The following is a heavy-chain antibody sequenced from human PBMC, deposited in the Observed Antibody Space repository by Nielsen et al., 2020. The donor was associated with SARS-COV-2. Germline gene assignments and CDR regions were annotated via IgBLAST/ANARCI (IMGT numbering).Heavy chain of an antibody. Sequence: SETLSLTCTVSGGSISSYYWSWIRQPPGKGLEWIGYIYYSGSTNYNPSLKSRVTVSLDTSKNQFSLKLSSATAADTAVYYCARSFGDYEGGTYYYYYGMDVWGQGTTVTVSS. CDR1: GGSISSYY. V-gene: IGHV4-59*01. J-gene: IGHJ6*02. CDR3: ARSFGDYEGGTYYYYYGMDV. D-gene: IGHD4-17*01. CDR2: IYYSGST.